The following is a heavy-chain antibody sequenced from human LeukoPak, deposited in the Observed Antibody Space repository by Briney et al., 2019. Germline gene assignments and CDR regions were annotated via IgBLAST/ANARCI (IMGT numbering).Heavy chain of an antibody. CDR3: AREFRTTTWSFDALDL. J-gene: IGHJ3*01. D-gene: IGHD1/OR15-1a*01. CDR2: INPTSGAT. Sequence: ASVKVSCKASGYTFTDYYMHWVRQAPGQGLDWVGWINPTSGATNYAQKFQGRVTMTRDTSNNTSYMELSRLRSDDTAVYYCAREFRTTTWSFDALDLWGRGTMVTVSS. V-gene: IGHV1-2*02. CDR1: GYTFTDYY.